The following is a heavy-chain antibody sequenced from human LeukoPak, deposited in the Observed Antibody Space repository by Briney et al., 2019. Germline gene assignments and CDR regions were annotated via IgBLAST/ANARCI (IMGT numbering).Heavy chain of an antibody. CDR3: ARDRYGSSWRVFDY. J-gene: IGHJ4*02. CDR1: GGTFSSTT. Sequence: SVKVSCKASGGTFSSTTINWVRQAPGQGLEWMGGITPIFRTPNYAQKFQGRVTITAVESMSTAYMELSSLRSEDTAVYYCARDRYGSSWRVFDYWGQGTLVTVSS. V-gene: IGHV1-69*13. D-gene: IGHD6-13*01. CDR2: ITPIFRTP.